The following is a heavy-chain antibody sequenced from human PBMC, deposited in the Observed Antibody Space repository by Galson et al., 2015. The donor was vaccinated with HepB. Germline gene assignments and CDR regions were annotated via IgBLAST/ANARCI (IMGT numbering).Heavy chain of an antibody. CDR1: GFTFSSYA. V-gene: IGHV3-30-3*02. J-gene: IGHJ3*02. CDR3: AKRKQWLIDAFDI. CDR2: ILFDGSNK. D-gene: IGHD6-19*01. Sequence: SLRLSCAASGFTFSSYAMHWVRQAPGKGLEWVALILFDGSNKYYADSVKGRFTISRDNSKNTLYLQMNSLRAEDTAVYYCAKRKQWLIDAFDIWGQGTMVTVSS.